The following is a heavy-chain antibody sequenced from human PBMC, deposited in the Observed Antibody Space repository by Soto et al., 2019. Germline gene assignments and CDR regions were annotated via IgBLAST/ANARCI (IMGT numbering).Heavy chain of an antibody. D-gene: IGHD4-17*01. CDR1: GGSRSSYY. V-gene: IGHV4-59*08. CDR2: IYYSGST. CDR3: AGRYGGTLDY. J-gene: IGHJ4*02. Sequence: PSETLSLTCAVSGGSRSSYYWSWIRQPPGKGLEWIGYIYYSGSTNYNPSLKSRVTISVDTPKNQFSLKLSSVTAADTAVYYCAGRYGGTLDYWGQGTLVTVSS.